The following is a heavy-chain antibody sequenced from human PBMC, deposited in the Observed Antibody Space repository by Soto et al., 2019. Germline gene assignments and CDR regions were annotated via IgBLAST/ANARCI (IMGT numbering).Heavy chain of an antibody. J-gene: IGHJ4*02. V-gene: IGHV3-7*03. CDR1: GFTFSSYW. Sequence: GSLRLSCAASGFTFSSYWMSWVRQAPGKGLEWVANIKQDGSEKYYVDSVKSRFTISRDNAKNSLYLQMNSLRAEDTAVYYCARVRGTGDYFDYWGQGTLVTVSS. CDR3: ARVRGTGDYFDY. D-gene: IGHD1-1*01. CDR2: IKQDGSEK.